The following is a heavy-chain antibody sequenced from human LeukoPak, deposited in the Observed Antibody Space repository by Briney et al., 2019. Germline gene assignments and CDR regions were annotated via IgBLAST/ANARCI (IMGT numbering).Heavy chain of an antibody. Sequence: PGRSLRLSCAASGFTFSSYAMHWVRQAPGKGLEWVAVISYDGSNKYYADSVKGRFTISRDNSKNTLYLQMNSLGAEDTAVYYCARDYPKGNRAGGGTPGNWFDPWGQGTLVTVSS. V-gene: IGHV3-30-3*01. CDR2: ISYDGSNK. J-gene: IGHJ5*02. CDR3: ARDYPKGNRAGGGTPGNWFDP. CDR1: GFTFSSYA. D-gene: IGHD3-16*01.